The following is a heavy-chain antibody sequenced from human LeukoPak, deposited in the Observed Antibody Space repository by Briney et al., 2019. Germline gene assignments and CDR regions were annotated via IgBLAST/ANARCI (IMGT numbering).Heavy chain of an antibody. D-gene: IGHD2-2*02. Sequence: ASVKLSCKASGYTFTVYYMHWVRKAPGQGLEWMGWINPNSGGTNYAQKFQGRVTMTRDMSISTAYMELSRLRSDDTAVYYCARVLPGLYPGAYSFDYWGQGTLVTVSS. J-gene: IGHJ4*02. CDR3: ARVLPGLYPGAYSFDY. CDR2: INPNSGGT. CDR1: GYTFTVYY. V-gene: IGHV1-2*02.